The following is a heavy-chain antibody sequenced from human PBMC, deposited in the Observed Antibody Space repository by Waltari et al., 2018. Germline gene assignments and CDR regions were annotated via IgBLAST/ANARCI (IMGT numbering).Heavy chain of an antibody. J-gene: IGHJ3*02. D-gene: IGHD3-10*01. CDR1: AGSISSSSYY. CDR2: IYYSGST. CDR3: ARNPGGRLDAFDI. Sequence: QLQLQESGPGLVKPSETLSLTCTVSAGSISSSSYYWGWIRQPPGKGLEWIGSIYYSGSTYYNPSLKSRVTISVDTSKNQFSLKLSSVTAADTAVYYCARNPGGRLDAFDIWGQGTMVTVSS. V-gene: IGHV4-39*07.